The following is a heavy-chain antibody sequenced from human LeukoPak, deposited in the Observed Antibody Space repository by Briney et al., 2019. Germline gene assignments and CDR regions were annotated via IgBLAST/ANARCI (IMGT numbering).Heavy chain of an antibody. CDR2: IYSSGST. V-gene: IGHV4-59*01. CDR1: GGSISDYY. CDR3: ARADV. Sequence: SETLSLTCTVSGGSISDYYWSWIRQPPGKGLEWIGYIYSSGSTYYNPSLKSRVTISVDTSKNQFSLKLSSVTAADTAVCYCARADVWGQGTTVTVSS. J-gene: IGHJ6*02.